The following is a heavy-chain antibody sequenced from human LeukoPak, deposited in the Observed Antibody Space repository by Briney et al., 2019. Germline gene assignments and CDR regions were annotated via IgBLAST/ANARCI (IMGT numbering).Heavy chain of an antibody. D-gene: IGHD3-9*01. J-gene: IGHJ4*02. CDR3: AKAGIGLTGYYPLDY. CDR1: GFTVSSNY. CDR2: ISSSSSYI. Sequence: GGSLRLSCAASGFTVSSNYMSWVRQAPGKGLEWVSSISSSSSYIYYADSVKGRFTISRDNAKNSLYLQMNSLRAEDTAVYYCAKAGIGLTGYYPLDYWGQGTLVTVSS. V-gene: IGHV3-21*01.